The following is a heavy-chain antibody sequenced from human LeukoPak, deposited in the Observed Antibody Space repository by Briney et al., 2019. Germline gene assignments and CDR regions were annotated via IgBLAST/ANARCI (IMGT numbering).Heavy chain of an antibody. D-gene: IGHD6-6*01. J-gene: IGHJ5*02. Sequence: PGGSLRLSCAASGFTFSSYAMSWVRQAPGKGLEWVSAISGSGGSTYYADSVKGRFAISRDNSKNTLYLQMNSLRAEDTAVYYCAKDPSIAAPYSRFSSDWFDPWGQGTLVTVSS. V-gene: IGHV3-23*01. CDR3: AKDPSIAAPYSRFSSDWFDP. CDR2: ISGSGGST. CDR1: GFTFSSYA.